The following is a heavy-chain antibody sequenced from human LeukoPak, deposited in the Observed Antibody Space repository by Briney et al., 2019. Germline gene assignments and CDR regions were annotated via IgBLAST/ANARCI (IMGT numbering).Heavy chain of an antibody. CDR3: AREVYYYGSGSYAPDY. J-gene: IGHJ4*02. D-gene: IGHD3-10*01. Sequence: PGGSLRLSCAASGFTFSSYGMHWVRQAPGKGLEWVAVIWYDGSNKYYADSVKGRFTTSRDNSKNTLYLQMNSLRAEDTAVYYCAREVYYYGSGSYAPDYWGQGTLVTVSS. V-gene: IGHV3-33*01. CDR2: IWYDGSNK. CDR1: GFTFSSYG.